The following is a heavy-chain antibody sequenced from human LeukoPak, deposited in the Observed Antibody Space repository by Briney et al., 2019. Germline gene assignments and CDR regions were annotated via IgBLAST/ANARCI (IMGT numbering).Heavy chain of an antibody. V-gene: IGHV4-59*08. CDR3: ARRRDAFDI. Sequence: SETLSLTCTVSGGSISSYYWSWIRQPPGKGLEWIGYIYYSGSTNYNPSLKSRVTISVDTSKNQFSLKLSSVTAADTAVYYCARRRDAFDIWGQGTMVTVSS. CDR1: GGSISSYY. CDR2: IYYSGST. J-gene: IGHJ3*02.